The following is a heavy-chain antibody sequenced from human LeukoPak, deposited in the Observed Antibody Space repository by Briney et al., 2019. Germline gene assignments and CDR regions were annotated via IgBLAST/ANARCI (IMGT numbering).Heavy chain of an antibody. CDR3: VRHGLGSSWFGFDY. Sequence: GESLKISCKGSGYIFTTYWIGWVRQMPGKALEGMGIIYPGASDPRYSPSFQGQVTISADKSLSTAYLQWSSLKASDSAMYYCVRHGLGSSWFGFDYWGQGTLVTVSS. D-gene: IGHD6-13*01. V-gene: IGHV5-51*01. J-gene: IGHJ4*02. CDR2: IYPGASDP. CDR1: GYIFTTYW.